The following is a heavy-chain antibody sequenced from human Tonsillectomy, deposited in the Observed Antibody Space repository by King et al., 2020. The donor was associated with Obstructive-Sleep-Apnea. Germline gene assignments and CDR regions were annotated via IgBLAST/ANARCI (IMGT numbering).Heavy chain of an antibody. J-gene: IGHJ1*01. CDR2: VYHSGRT. CDR3: ARGRSGWSEYFQD. CDR1: GYSISSGYY. V-gene: IGHV4-38-2*02. D-gene: IGHD6-19*01. Sequence: QLQESGPGLVKPSETLSLTCTVSGYSISSGYYWGWIRQPPCKGLEWIGSVYHSGRTYYNPSLKSRVTISVETAKKQFSLKVRSVTAADTAVYYCARGRSGWSEYFQDWGQGTLVTVSS.